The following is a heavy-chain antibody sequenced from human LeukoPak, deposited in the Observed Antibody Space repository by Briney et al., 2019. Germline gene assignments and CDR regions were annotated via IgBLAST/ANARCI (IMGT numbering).Heavy chain of an antibody. CDR3: ARDSYDILTGYTLRWFDP. Sequence: GASVKVSCKTSGYTFPDYYIHWVRQAPGQGLEWMGGIIPLFGTANYAQKFQGRVTITADKSTSTAYMELSSLRSEDTAVYYCARDSYDILTGYTLRWFDPWGQGTLVTVSS. V-gene: IGHV1-69*06. CDR2: IIPLFGTA. CDR1: GYTFPDYY. J-gene: IGHJ5*02. D-gene: IGHD3-9*01.